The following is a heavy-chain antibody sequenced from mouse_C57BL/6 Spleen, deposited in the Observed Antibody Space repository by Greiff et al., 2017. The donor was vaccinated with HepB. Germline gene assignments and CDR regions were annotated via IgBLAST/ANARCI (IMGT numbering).Heavy chain of an antibody. J-gene: IGHJ1*03. V-gene: IGHV1-52*01. CDR2: IDPSDSET. CDR1: GYTFTSYW. Sequence: QVQLQQSGAELVRPGSSVKLSCKASGYTFTSYWMHWVKQRPIQGLEWIGNIDPSDSETHYNQKFKDKATLTVDKSSSTAYMQLSSLTSEDSAVYYGARRGSYGYFDVWGTGTTVTVSS. CDR3: ARRGSYGYFDV. D-gene: IGHD1-1*01.